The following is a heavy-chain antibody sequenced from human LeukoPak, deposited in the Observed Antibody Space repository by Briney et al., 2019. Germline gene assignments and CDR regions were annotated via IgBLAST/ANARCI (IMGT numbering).Heavy chain of an antibody. Sequence: PSETLSLTCTVSGGSISSYYWSWIRQPPGKGLEWIGYIYYSGSTNYNPSLKSRVTISVDTSKNQFSLKLSSVTAADTAVYYCARGGLGYDSSGYHNWFDPWGQGTLVTVSS. V-gene: IGHV4-59*01. D-gene: IGHD3-22*01. CDR2: IYYSGST. J-gene: IGHJ5*02. CDR1: GGSISSYY. CDR3: ARGGLGYDSSGYHNWFDP.